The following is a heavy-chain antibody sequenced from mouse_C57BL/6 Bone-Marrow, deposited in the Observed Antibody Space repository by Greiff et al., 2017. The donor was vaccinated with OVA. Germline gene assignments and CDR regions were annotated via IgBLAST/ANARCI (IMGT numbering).Heavy chain of an antibody. CDR3: ATDY. V-gene: IGHV1-61*01. CDR2: IYPYDSET. Sequence: QVQLKQSGAELVRPGSSVKLSCKASGYTFTSYWMDWVKQRPGQGLEWIGNIYPYDSETHYNQKFKDKATLTVDKSCSTAYMELSSLTSEDSVVFYCATDYWGQGTTLTVSS. CDR1: GYTFTSYW. J-gene: IGHJ2*01.